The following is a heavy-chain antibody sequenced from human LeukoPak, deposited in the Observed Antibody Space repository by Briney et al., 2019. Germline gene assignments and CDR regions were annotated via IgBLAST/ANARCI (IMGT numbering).Heavy chain of an antibody. D-gene: IGHD2-15*01. Sequence: PSQTLSLTCTVSGGSISSGGYNWSWIRQHPGKGLEWIGYIYYSGSTYYNPSLKSRVTISVDTSRNQFSLKLSSVTAADTAVYYCARAHELVVDAFDIWGQGTMVTVSS. CDR1: GGSISSGGYN. J-gene: IGHJ3*02. CDR3: ARAHELVVDAFDI. CDR2: IYYSGST. V-gene: IGHV4-31*03.